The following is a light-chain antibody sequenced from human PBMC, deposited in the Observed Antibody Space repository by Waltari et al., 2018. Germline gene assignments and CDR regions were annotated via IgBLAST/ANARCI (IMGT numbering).Light chain of an antibody. CDR2: GTS. V-gene: IGKV3-20*01. J-gene: IGKJ4*01. CDR3: QQYDGIVVT. CDR1: QTISSIS. Sequence: DIVLTQSPGTLSLPPGARATISCRASQTISSISFPWYQQKHGQAPRLLIYGTSIRAIGIPDRFSGSGSGTDFTLTISRLEPEDFAVYYCQQYDGIVVTFGGGTKVEIK.